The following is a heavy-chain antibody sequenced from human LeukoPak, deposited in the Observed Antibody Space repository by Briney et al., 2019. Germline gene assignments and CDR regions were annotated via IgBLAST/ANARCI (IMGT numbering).Heavy chain of an antibody. Sequence: GGSLRLSCAASGFTFSSYGMHWVRQAPGKGLEWVAFIRYDGSNKYYADSVKGRFTISRDNSKNTLYLQMNSLRAEDTAVYYCARITNKDYVTYYYYYMDVWGKGTTVTISS. CDR2: IRYDGSNK. J-gene: IGHJ6*03. V-gene: IGHV3-30*02. D-gene: IGHD3-16*01. CDR1: GFTFSSYG. CDR3: ARITNKDYVTYYYYYMDV.